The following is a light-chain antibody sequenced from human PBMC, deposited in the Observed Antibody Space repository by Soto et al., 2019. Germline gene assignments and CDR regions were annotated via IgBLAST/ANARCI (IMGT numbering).Light chain of an antibody. CDR2: KAS. V-gene: IGKV1-5*03. J-gene: IGKJ4*01. Sequence: DIQLTQSAPTLPVSVGDRVTISCGASQSNTGWLAWFQQKPGKAPKLLISKASKLESGVPSRFSGSGSGTDFNLTISSLQPEDFATYDCQQANSFPATFGGGTKVDIK. CDR3: QQANSFPAT. CDR1: QSNTGW.